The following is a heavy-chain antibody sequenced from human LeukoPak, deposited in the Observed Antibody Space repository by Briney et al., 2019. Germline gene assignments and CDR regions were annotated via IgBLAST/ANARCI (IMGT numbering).Heavy chain of an antibody. V-gene: IGHV4-59*01. D-gene: IGHD4-23*01. J-gene: IGHJ3*02. Sequence: SETLSLTCNLSGGSISSYYWSWIRQPPGKGLEWIGYIYYSGSTNYNPYLKGRVTISVDTSKNQFSPKLSSVTAADTAVYYCAREGVNAFDIWGQGTMVTVSS. CDR2: IYYSGST. CDR3: AREGVNAFDI. CDR1: GGSISSYY.